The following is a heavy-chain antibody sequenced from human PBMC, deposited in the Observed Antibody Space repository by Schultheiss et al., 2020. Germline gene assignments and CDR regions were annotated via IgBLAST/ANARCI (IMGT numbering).Heavy chain of an antibody. D-gene: IGHD6-19*01. J-gene: IGHJ6*02. CDR2: IYPGDSDT. CDR1: EYSFSSYS. Sequence: GGSLRLSCKGSEYSFSSYSIAWVRQMPGKGLEWMGIIYPGDSDTRYSPSFQGQVTISADKSISTAYLQWSSLKASDTAMYYCARHRIAVAGTVHYYGMDVWGQGTTVTVYS. V-gene: IGHV5-51*01. CDR3: ARHRIAVAGTVHYYGMDV.